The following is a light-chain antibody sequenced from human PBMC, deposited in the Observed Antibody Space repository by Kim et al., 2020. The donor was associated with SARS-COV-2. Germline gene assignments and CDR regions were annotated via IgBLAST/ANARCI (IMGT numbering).Light chain of an antibody. J-gene: IGKJ2*01. CDR1: QRVSSSY. CDR3: LQYGSSPDT. CDR2: GAS. V-gene: IGKV3-20*01. Sequence: EIVLTQSPGTLSLSPGERATLSCRASQRVSSSYLAWYQQKPGQTPRLLIYGASSKATGIPDKFSGSGAGTDFTLTISRLEPEDFAVYYCLQYGSSPDTFGQGTKLE.